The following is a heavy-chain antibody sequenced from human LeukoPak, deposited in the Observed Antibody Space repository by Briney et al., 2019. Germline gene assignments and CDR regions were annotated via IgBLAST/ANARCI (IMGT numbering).Heavy chain of an antibody. CDR2: ISTSSSYI. Sequence: GGSLRLSCAASGFTFSSYTMNWVRQAPGKGQEWVSSISTSSSYIYYADSVKGRFTISRNNAKNSLYLQMNSLRAEDTAVYYCARATGYSSSPTVGGYYYYYMDVWGKGTTVTVSS. D-gene: IGHD6-6*01. CDR1: GFTFSSYT. CDR3: ARATGYSSSPTVGGYYYYYMDV. V-gene: IGHV3-21*01. J-gene: IGHJ6*03.